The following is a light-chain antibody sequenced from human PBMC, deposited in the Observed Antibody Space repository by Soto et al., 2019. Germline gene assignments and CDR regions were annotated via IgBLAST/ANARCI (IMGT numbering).Light chain of an antibody. CDR1: SSNIGSNT. CDR2: GSD. Sequence: QSVLTQPPSASGTPGQRVPISCSGSSSNIGSNTVNWYQQLPGTAPKLLIYGSDQRPSGVPDRFSGSKSGTSASLAISGLQAEDEAYYYCAAWDDSRKGPVFGGGTKLTVL. CDR3: AAWDDSRKGPV. J-gene: IGLJ2*01. V-gene: IGLV1-44*01.